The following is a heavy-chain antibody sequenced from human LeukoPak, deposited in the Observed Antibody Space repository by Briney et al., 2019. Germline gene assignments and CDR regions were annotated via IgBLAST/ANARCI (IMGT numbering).Heavy chain of an antibody. Sequence: GASVKVSCKASGYTFTSYYMHWVRQAPGQGLEWMGWINPNSGGTNYAQKFQGRVTITRDTSISTAYMELSRLRSDDTAVYYCASVRGKRGYSYGYKDYWGQGTLVTVSS. D-gene: IGHD5-18*01. CDR3: ASVRGKRGYSYGYKDY. CDR2: INPNSGGT. V-gene: IGHV1-2*02. CDR1: GYTFTSYY. J-gene: IGHJ4*02.